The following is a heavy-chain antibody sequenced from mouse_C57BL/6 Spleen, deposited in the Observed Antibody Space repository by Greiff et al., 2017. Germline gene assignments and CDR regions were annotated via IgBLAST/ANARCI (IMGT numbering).Heavy chain of an antibody. D-gene: IGHD1-1*01. CDR3: ARGYYGRGYFDY. CDR2: IYPGSGST. J-gene: IGHJ2*01. Sequence: VQLQQSGAELVKPGASVKMSCKASGYTFTSYWITWVKQRPGQGLEWIGDIYPGSGSTNYNEKFKSKATLTVDTSSSTAYMQLRSLTSEDSAVYYCARGYYGRGYFDYWGQGTTLTVSS. V-gene: IGHV1-55*01. CDR1: GYTFTSYW.